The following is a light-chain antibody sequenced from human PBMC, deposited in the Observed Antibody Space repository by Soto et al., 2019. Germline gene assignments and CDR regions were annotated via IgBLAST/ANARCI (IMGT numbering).Light chain of an antibody. J-gene: IGKJ1*01. CDR3: QQYNNWPAWT. CDR1: QSVSSSY. V-gene: IGKV3-15*01. Sequence: IVLTQSPGTLALSPGERATLSCRASQSVSSSYLAWYHQKPAQAPRLLIYGASSRATGIPATFSGSGGGTEFTLTISSLQSEDFAVYDGQQYNNWPAWTFGQGTKVDIK. CDR2: GAS.